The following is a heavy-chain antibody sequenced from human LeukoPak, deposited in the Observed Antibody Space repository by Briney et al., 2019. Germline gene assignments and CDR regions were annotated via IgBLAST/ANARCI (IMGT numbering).Heavy chain of an antibody. CDR3: AKRGVVIRVFLVGFHKEAYYFES. V-gene: IGHV3-23*01. CDR2: ISGSGVGT. D-gene: IGHD3-3*01. Sequence: GGSHRLSCAASGFSNTDYRVSGFSQALGKGLKRVSGISGSGVGTSYADSVKGRFTISRDNAKNTLCLDISSARGEDTSVYFCAKRGVVIRVFLVGFHKEAYYFESWGQGAQVTVSS. J-gene: IGHJ4*02. CDR1: GFSNTDYR.